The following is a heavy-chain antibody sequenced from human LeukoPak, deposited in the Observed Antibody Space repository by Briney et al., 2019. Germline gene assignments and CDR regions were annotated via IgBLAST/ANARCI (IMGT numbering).Heavy chain of an antibody. CDR1: VGTFSTYA. CDR3: TREITMVRGARAGFDY. CDR2: IIPIFGTA. D-gene: IGHD3-10*01. J-gene: IGHJ4*02. V-gene: IGHV1-69*05. Sequence: SSVKVSCKASVGTFSTYAISWVRQAPVQGLQWMGGIIPIFGTANYAQKFQGRVTMSTDDSTSTAYMELSSRRCEDTAVYYCTREITMVRGARAGFDYWGQGTLVTVSS.